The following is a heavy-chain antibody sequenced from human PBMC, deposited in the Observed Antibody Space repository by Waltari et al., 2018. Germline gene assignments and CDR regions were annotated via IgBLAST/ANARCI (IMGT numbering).Heavy chain of an antibody. Sequence: VQLVESGGGLVKPGGSLRPSYAASGLTLCDSSITRVRQAPGKGLGWVSSISSSSSYIYYADSVKGRFTSSRDNAKNSLYLQMNSLRAEDTAVYYCARGDIVGGEYWGQGTLVTVSS. D-gene: IGHD2-15*01. CDR1: GLTLCDSS. CDR3: ARGDIVGGEY. J-gene: IGHJ4*02. V-gene: IGHV3-21*01. CDR2: ISSSSSYI.